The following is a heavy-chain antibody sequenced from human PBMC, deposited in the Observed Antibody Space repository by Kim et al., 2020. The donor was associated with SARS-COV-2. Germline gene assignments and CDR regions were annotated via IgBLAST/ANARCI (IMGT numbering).Heavy chain of an antibody. J-gene: IGHJ4*02. CDR2: INAGNGNT. V-gene: IGHV1-3*01. CDR3: ARGGRYFDWLPSPSVDY. D-gene: IGHD3-9*01. CDR1: GYTFTSYA. Sequence: ASVKVSCKASGYTFTSYAMHWVRQAPGQRLEWMGWINAGNGNTKYSQKFQGRVTITRDTSASTAYMELSSLRSEDTAVYYCARGGRYFDWLPSPSVDYWGQGTLVTVSS.